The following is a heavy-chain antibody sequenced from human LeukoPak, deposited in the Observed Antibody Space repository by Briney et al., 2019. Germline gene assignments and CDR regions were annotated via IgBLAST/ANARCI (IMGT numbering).Heavy chain of an antibody. V-gene: IGHV1-18*01. CDR1: GYTFSSYG. Sequence: ASVTVSCKASGYTFSSYGISWVRQAPGQGLEGMGWISVYNGNTKYAQKFQGRVTITTDTFTSTAYMEVTSLRSDDTAVYYCARDQYDSVWDSHRPYFDYWGQGTLVTVSS. J-gene: IGHJ4*02. CDR3: ARDQYDSVWDSHRPYFDY. D-gene: IGHD3-16*02. CDR2: ISVYNGNT.